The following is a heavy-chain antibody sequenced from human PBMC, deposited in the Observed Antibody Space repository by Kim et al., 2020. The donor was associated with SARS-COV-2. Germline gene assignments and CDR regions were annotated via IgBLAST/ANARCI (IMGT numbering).Heavy chain of an antibody. V-gene: IGHV3-30-3*01. CDR1: GLSFDDSA. D-gene: IGHD3-10*01. Sequence: GGSLRLSCAASGLSFDDSAMNWVRQAPGKGLEWVAVISYDGRNKEYADSVKGRFSISRDNSKTTLSLQMNSLRVEDTAVYYCARGNYYESVSLSDDYNGMDVWGQGTTVTVSS. J-gene: IGHJ6*02. CDR3: ARGNYYESVSLSDDYNGMDV. CDR2: ISYDGRNK.